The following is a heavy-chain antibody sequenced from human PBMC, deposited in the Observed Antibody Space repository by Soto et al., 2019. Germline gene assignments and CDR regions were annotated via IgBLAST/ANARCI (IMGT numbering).Heavy chain of an antibody. Sequence: PGESLKISCKGSGYSFLSHWISWVRQMPGKGLEWMGRIDPSDFYTNYSPSFQGHVTFSVDKSINTAYLHWGSLKASDTAIYYCATEVMLRHMPRGRLDPWGQGTLVTVSS. CDR2: IDPSDFYT. V-gene: IGHV5-10-1*01. CDR3: ATEVMLRHMPRGRLDP. D-gene: IGHD3-16*01. CDR1: GYSFLSHW. J-gene: IGHJ5*02.